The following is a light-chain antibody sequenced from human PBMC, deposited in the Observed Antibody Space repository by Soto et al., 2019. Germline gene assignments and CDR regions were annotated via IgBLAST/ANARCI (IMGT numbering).Light chain of an antibody. CDR2: ANN. Sequence: QLVLTQPPSVSGAPGQRVTISCTGSTSNIGAGYDVHWYQQVPGTTPKLLIYANNNRPSGVPDRFSGSKSGTSASLVITGLQAEDEADYYCQSYDNSLRGWLFGGGTKLTVL. J-gene: IGLJ2*01. V-gene: IGLV1-40*01. CDR1: TSNIGAGYD. CDR3: QSYDNSLRGWL.